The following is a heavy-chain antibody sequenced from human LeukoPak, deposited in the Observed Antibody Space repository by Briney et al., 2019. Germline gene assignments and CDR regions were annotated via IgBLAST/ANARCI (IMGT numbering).Heavy chain of an antibody. CDR2: IRYDGSNK. CDR3: ARWEYYYDSSGNPDDGAFDI. V-gene: IGHV3-30*02. D-gene: IGHD3-22*01. CDR1: GFTFSSHG. J-gene: IGHJ3*02. Sequence: PGGSLRLSCVASGFTFSSHGMHWVRQAPGKGLEWVAFIRYDGSNKYYADSVKGRFTISRDNSKNTLYLQMNSLRAEDTAVYYCARWEYYYDSSGNPDDGAFDIWGQGTMVTVSS.